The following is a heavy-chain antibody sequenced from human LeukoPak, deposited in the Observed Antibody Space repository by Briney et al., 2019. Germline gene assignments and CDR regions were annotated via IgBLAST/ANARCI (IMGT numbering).Heavy chain of an antibody. Sequence: PSETLSLTCAVYGGTFSGYYWSWIRQPPGKGLEWIGEINHSGSTNYNPSLKSGVTISVDTSKNQFSLKLSSVTAADTAVYYCASRTYYYGSGSHYWGQGTLVTVSS. J-gene: IGHJ4*02. CDR1: GGTFSGYY. CDR2: INHSGST. V-gene: IGHV4-34*01. D-gene: IGHD3-10*01. CDR3: ASRTYYYGSGSHY.